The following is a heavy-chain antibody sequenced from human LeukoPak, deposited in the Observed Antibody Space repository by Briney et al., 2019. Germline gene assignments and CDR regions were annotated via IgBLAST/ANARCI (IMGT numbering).Heavy chain of an antibody. CDR3: ARAFSSYYFDY. Sequence: PGGSLRLSCAASGFTFSNAWMSWVRQARGKGLQWVSSISSSGSFIYYADSVKGRFTMSRDNAKNSLHLQMNSLRAEDTAVYYCARAFSSYYFDYWGQGTLVTVSS. D-gene: IGHD6-6*01. CDR1: GFTFSNAW. CDR2: ISSSGSFI. J-gene: IGHJ4*02. V-gene: IGHV3-21*01.